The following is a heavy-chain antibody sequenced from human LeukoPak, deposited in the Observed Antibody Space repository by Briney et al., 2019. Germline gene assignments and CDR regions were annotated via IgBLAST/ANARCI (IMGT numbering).Heavy chain of an antibody. D-gene: IGHD6-19*01. CDR1: GFTFSSYE. Sequence: PGGSLRLSCAASGFTFSSYEMNWVRQAPGKGLEWVSYISSSGSTIYYADSVKGRFTISRDNAKNSLYLQMNSLRAEDTAVYYCASRSGWYRYFDYWGQGTLVTVSS. CDR2: ISSSGSTI. J-gene: IGHJ4*02. V-gene: IGHV3-48*03. CDR3: ASRSGWYRYFDY.